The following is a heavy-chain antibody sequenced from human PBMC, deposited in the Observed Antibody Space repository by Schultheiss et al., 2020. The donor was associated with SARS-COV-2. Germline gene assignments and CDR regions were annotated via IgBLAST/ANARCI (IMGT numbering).Heavy chain of an antibody. CDR3: ARASGKDIVVVPAATAFDY. Sequence: SETLSLTCTVSGGSISRYCWSWIRQPPGRGLEWIGYIHNGGNTKYNPPLKSRVTISLDTSKNQFSLKLSSVTAADTAVYYCARASGKDIVVVPAATAFDYWGQGTLVTVSS. CDR2: IHNGGNT. V-gene: IGHV4-59*08. J-gene: IGHJ4*02. CDR1: GGSISRYC. D-gene: IGHD2-2*01.